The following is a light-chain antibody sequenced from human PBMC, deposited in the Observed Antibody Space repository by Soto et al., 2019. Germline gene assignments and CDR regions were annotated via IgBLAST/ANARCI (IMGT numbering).Light chain of an antibody. CDR1: SSDVGGYNS. CDR2: DVS. CDR3: SSYTSSRTLV. J-gene: IGLJ1*01. Sequence: QSALTQPASVSGSPGQSITISCTGTSSDVGGYNSVSWYQHHPGKDPKLMIYDVSNRPSGVSNRFSGSKSGNTASLSISGLQAEDEADYYCSSYTSSRTLVFGTGTKLTVL. V-gene: IGLV2-14*03.